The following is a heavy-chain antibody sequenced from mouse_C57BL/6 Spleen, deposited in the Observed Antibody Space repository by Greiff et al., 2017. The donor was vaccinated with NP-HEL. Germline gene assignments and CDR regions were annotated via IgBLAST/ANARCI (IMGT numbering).Heavy chain of an antibody. CDR1: GYTFTSYG. J-gene: IGHJ4*01. CDR2: IYPRSGNT. CDR3: AREGIVRDYYAMDY. D-gene: IGHD2-5*01. V-gene: IGHV1-81*01. Sequence: VQLVESGAELARPGASVKLSCKASGYTFTSYGISWVKQRTGQGLEWIGEIYPRSGNTYYNEKFKGKATLTADKSSSTAYMELRSLTSEDSAVYFCAREGIVRDYYAMDYWGQGTSVTVSS.